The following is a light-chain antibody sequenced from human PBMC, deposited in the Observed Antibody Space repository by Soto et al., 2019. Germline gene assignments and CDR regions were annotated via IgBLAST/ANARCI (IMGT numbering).Light chain of an antibody. CDR2: EAS. CDR3: QQYTTYPWS. CDR1: QSISSW. J-gene: IGKJ1*01. Sequence: DLQMTQSPSTLSASVGARVTITCRASQSISSWLAWYQQKPGKAPKLLIYEASSLESGVPSRFSGSGSGTEFTLTISSLQPDDFATYFCQQYTTYPWSFGQGTMVDFK. V-gene: IGKV1-5*01.